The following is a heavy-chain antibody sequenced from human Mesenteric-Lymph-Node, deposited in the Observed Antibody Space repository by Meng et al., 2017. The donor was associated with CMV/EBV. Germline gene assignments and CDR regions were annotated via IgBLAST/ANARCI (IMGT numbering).Heavy chain of an antibody. Sequence: TLTSYEMHWVRQAPGQGLEWMGIIKPSGGSTSYAQKFQGRVTMTRDTSTSTVYMELSSLRSEDTAVYYCARDHYYDSSGYYYENWFDPWGQGTLAPSPQ. D-gene: IGHD3-22*01. CDR1: TLTSYE. CDR2: IKPSGGST. J-gene: IGHJ5*02. CDR3: ARDHYYDSSGYYYENWFDP. V-gene: IGHV1-46*01.